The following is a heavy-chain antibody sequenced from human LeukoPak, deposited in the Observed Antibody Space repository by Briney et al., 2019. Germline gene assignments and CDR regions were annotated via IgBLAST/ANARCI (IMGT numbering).Heavy chain of an antibody. CDR3: ARDLNPIVGAIDY. CDR1: GFTFSSYG. D-gene: IGHD1-26*01. Sequence: PGGSLRLSSAASGFTFSSYGMHWVRQAPGKGLEWVAVIWYDGSNKYYADSVKGRFTISRDNSKNTLYLQMNSLRAEDTAVYYCARDLNPIVGAIDYWGQGTLVTASS. CDR2: IWYDGSNK. V-gene: IGHV3-33*01. J-gene: IGHJ4*02.